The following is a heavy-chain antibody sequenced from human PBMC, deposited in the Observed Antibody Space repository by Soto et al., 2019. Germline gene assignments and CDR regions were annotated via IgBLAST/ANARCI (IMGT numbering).Heavy chain of an antibody. J-gene: IGHJ4*02. V-gene: IGHV4-39*01. CDR1: GGSISSSSYY. CDR2: IYYSGST. CDR3: AGGLTGTTSYCHY. D-gene: IGHD1-7*01. Sequence: SETLSLTCTVSGGSISSSSYYWGWIRQPPGKGLEWIGSIYYSGSTYYNPSLKSRVTISVDTSKNQFSLKLSSVTAADTAVYYCAGGLTGTTSYCHYWGQGTLVTVS.